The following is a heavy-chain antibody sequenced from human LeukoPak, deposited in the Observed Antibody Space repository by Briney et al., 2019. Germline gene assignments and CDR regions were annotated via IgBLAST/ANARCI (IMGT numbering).Heavy chain of an antibody. Sequence: GGSLRLSCAASGFTFSSYAMHWVRQAPGKGLEYVSAISSNGGSTYYANSVKGRFTISRDNSKNTLYLQMGSLRAEDMAVYYCARGAMVTPFDYWGQGTLVTVSS. V-gene: IGHV3-64*01. CDR2: ISSNGGST. D-gene: IGHD4-23*01. CDR3: ARGAMVTPFDY. CDR1: GFTFSSYA. J-gene: IGHJ4*02.